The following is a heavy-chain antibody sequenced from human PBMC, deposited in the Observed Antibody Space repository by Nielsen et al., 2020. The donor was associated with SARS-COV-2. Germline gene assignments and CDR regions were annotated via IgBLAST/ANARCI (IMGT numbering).Heavy chain of an antibody. V-gene: IGHV1-69*04. Sequence: SVKVSCKASGGTFSSYTISWVRQAPGQGLEWMGRIIPILGIANYAQKFQGRVTITADKSTSTAYMELSRLRSDDTAVYYCARDRGSNSGWFDPWGQGTLVTVSS. J-gene: IGHJ5*02. CDR2: IIPILGIA. CDR3: ARDRGSNSGWFDP. CDR1: GGTFSSYT. D-gene: IGHD3-10*01.